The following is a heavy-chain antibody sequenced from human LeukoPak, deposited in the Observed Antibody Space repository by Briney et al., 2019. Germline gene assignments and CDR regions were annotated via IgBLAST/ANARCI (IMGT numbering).Heavy chain of an antibody. Sequence: PSETLSLTCTVSGVSISSSNSYWGWIRQPPGKGLEWIGSIYYSGNTYYNASLKSQVSISIDTSKNQFSLRLTSVTAADTAVYYCARDWGYYYGSGSYSYYFDYWGQGTLVTVSS. CDR1: GVSISSSNSY. CDR2: IYYSGNT. D-gene: IGHD3-10*01. V-gene: IGHV4-39*07. CDR3: ARDWGYYYGSGSYSYYFDY. J-gene: IGHJ4*02.